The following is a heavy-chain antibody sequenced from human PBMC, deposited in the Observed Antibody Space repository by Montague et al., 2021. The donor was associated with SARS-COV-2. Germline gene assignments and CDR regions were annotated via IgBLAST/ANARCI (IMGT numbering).Heavy chain of an antibody. CDR1: GGSISSGGYY. J-gene: IGHJ3*02. V-gene: IGHV4-31*03. CDR2: IYYSGST. D-gene: IGHD3-22*01. CDR3: ARVQGITMIVVVIGAFDI. Sequence: ILSLTCTVSGGSISSGGYYWSWIRQHPGKGLEWIGYIYYSGSTYYNPSLKSRVTISVDTSKNQFSLKLSSVTAADTAVYYCARVQGITMIVVVIGAFDIWGQVTMVTVSS.